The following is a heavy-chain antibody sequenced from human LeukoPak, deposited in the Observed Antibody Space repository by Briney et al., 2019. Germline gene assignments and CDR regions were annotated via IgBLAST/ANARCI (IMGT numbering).Heavy chain of an antibody. CDR2: ISAYNGNT. J-gene: IGHJ4*02. CDR1: GYIFTSYG. CDR3: ARALVDDFWSGYYPDY. Sequence: ASVKVSCKASGYIFTSYGISWVRQAPGQGLEWMGWISAYNGNTNYAQKLQGRVTMTTDTSTSTAYMELRSLRSDDTAVYYCARALVDDFWSGYYPDYWGQGTLVTVSS. D-gene: IGHD3-3*01. V-gene: IGHV1-18*01.